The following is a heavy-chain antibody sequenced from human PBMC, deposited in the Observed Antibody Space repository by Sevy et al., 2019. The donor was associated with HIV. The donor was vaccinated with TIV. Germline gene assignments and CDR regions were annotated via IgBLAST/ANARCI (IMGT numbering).Heavy chain of an antibody. V-gene: IGHV1-18*01. CDR3: ARERRYSSSWSTFDI. CDR2: ISAYNGNT. CDR1: GYTFTSYG. J-gene: IGHJ3*02. D-gene: IGHD6-13*01. Sequence: ASVKVSCKASGYTFTSYGISWVRQAPGQGLEWMGWISAYNGNTNYAQKLQGRVTMTTDTSTSTAYMELRSLRSDDTAMYYCARERRYSSSWSTFDIWGQGTMVTVSS.